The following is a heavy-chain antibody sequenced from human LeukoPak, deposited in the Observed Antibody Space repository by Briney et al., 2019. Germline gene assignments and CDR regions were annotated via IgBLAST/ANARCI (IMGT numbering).Heavy chain of an antibody. CDR2: FDPEDGET. D-gene: IGHD3-3*01. Sequence: ASVKVSCKVSGYTLTELSMHWVRQAPGKGLEWMGGFDPEDGETIYAQKFQGRVTMTEDTSTDTAYMELSSLRSEDTAVYYCATSRRDFWSGYPLNWFDPWGQGTLVTVSS. CDR3: ATSRRDFWSGYPLNWFDP. CDR1: GYTLTELS. J-gene: IGHJ5*02. V-gene: IGHV1-24*01.